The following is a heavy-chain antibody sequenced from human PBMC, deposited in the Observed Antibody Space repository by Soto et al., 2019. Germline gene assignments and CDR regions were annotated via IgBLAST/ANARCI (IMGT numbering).Heavy chain of an antibody. J-gene: IGHJ4*02. CDR2: IYYSGST. CDR3: AREALYYYDSRHFDY. Sequence: QVQLQESGPGLVKPSQTLSLTCTVSGGSISSGDYYWSWIRQPPGKGLEWIGYIYYSGSTYYNPSLKSRVTRSVDTSKDQVSLKRSSVTAADTAVYYCAREALYYYDSRHFDYWGQGTLVTVSS. V-gene: IGHV4-30-4*01. D-gene: IGHD3-22*01. CDR1: GGSISSGDYY.